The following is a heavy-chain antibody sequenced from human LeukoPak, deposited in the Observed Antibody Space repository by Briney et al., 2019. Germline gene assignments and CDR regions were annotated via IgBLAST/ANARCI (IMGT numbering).Heavy chain of an antibody. J-gene: IGHJ4*02. Sequence: PGGSLRLSCAASGFTFSTYWMSWVRQAPGKGLEWVANIKQDGSEKYYVDSVKGRFTISRDNAESSLYLRMSSLRAEDTAVYYCARDLPFYDFWSGYSYYFDYWGQGTLVTVSS. CDR2: IKQDGSEK. D-gene: IGHD3-3*01. CDR3: ARDLPFYDFWSGYSYYFDY. CDR1: GFTFSTYW. V-gene: IGHV3-7*01.